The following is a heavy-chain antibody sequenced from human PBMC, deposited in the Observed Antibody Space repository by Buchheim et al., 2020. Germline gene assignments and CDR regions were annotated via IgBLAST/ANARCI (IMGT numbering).Heavy chain of an antibody. V-gene: IGHV3-30-3*01. CDR1: GFTFSSYA. J-gene: IGHJ6*02. CDR2: ISYDGSNK. D-gene: IGHD2-8*02. Sequence: QVQLVESRGGVVQPGRSLRLSCAASGFTFSSYAMHWVRQAPGKGLEWVAVISYDGSNKYYADSVKGRFTISRDNSKNTLYLQMNSLRAEDTAVYYCARDRAGYCTGGVCYFYYGMDVWGQGTT. CDR3: ARDRAGYCTGGVCYFYYGMDV.